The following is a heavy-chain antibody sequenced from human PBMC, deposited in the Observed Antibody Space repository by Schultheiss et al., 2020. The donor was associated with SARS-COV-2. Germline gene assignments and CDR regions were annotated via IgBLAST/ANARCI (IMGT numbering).Heavy chain of an antibody. CDR1: GFTFSSYS. Sequence: GESLKISCAASGFTFSSYSMNWVRQAPGKGLEWVSAISGSGGSTYYADSVKGRFTISRDNSKNTLYLQMNSLRAEDTAVYYCAKEGEQQLVLAFDIWGQGTMVTVSS. D-gene: IGHD6-13*01. J-gene: IGHJ3*02. V-gene: IGHV3-23*01. CDR2: ISGSGGST. CDR3: AKEGEQQLVLAFDI.